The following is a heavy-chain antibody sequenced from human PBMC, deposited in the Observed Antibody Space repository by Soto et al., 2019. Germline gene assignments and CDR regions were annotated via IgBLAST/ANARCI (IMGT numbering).Heavy chain of an antibody. CDR1: GFTFDDYA. CDR2: ISWNSGSI. J-gene: IGHJ2*01. D-gene: IGHD6-19*01. Sequence: EVQLVESGGGLVQPGRSLRLSCAASGFTFDDYAMHWVRQAPGKGLEWVSGISWNSGSIGYADSVKGRFTISRDNAKNSLYLQMNSLRAEDTALYYCAKDMGYSSGWYDEGWYFDLWGRGTLVTVSS. CDR3: AKDMGYSSGWYDEGWYFDL. V-gene: IGHV3-9*01.